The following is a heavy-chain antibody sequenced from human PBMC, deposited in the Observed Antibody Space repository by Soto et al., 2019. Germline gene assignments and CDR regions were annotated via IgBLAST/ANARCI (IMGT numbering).Heavy chain of an antibody. Sequence: QVQLVESGEGVVQPGRSLRLSCAASGFTFSNYDMHLVRQAPGKGLEWVAIISYDGANKYYPDSVKGRFNISRDNSKNTLYLQMNSLRPEDTAVYFCVKGVVGSCSGLSCYKSLDYWGQGTLVTVSS. CDR3: VKGVVGSCSGLSCYKSLDY. CDR1: GFTFSNYD. D-gene: IGHD2-2*02. J-gene: IGHJ4*02. CDR2: ISYDGANK. V-gene: IGHV3-30*18.